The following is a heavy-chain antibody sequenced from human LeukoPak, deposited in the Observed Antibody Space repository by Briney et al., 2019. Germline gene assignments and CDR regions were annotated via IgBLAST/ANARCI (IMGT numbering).Heavy chain of an antibody. V-gene: IGHV4-39*07. Sequence: KPSESLSLTCTVSGGSISSSSYYWGWIRQPPGKGLEWIGSIYYSGSTYYNPSLKSRVTISVDTSKNQFSLKLSSVTAADTAVYYCARDRTVGSFDYWGQGTLVTVSS. CDR1: GGSISSSSYY. D-gene: IGHD4-23*01. J-gene: IGHJ4*02. CDR2: IYYSGST. CDR3: ARDRTVGSFDY.